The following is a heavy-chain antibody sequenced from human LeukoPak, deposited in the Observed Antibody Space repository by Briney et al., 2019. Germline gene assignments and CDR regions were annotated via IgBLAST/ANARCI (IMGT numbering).Heavy chain of an antibody. J-gene: IGHJ4*02. CDR2: IKSKAAGGTT. Sequence: PGGSLRLSCAASGFTFSNAWMNWVRQAPGKGLEWVGRIKSKAAGGTTDYAAPVKGRFTISRDDSKNTLYLQMNSLNTEDTAVYYCCHYSTGFFGYWGQGTLVTVSA. D-gene: IGHD6-19*01. CDR1: GFTFSNAW. V-gene: IGHV3-15*01. CDR3: CHYSTGFFGY.